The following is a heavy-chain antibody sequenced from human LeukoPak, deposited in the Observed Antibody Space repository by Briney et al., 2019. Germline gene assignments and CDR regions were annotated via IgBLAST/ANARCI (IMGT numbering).Heavy chain of an antibody. V-gene: IGHV3-11*01. Sequence: GGSLRLSCAASGVSFSDYYMTWIRQAPGKGLEWVSSISSDGGAMYYADSVKGRFTISRDNARNSLYLQMNSLSAEDTAVYFCARAALRTGGGYHFDYWGQGTLVTVSS. CDR3: ARAALRTGGGYHFDY. CDR2: ISSDGGAM. CDR1: GVSFSDYY. D-gene: IGHD3-16*01. J-gene: IGHJ4*02.